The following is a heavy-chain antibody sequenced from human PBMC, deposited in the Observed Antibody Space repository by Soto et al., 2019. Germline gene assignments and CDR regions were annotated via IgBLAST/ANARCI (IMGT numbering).Heavy chain of an antibody. CDR2: IYYSGST. CDR1: GGSISSSSYY. CDR3: ARVYLWNCISTSCPFDY. V-gene: IGHV4-39*07. Sequence: PSETLSLTCTVSGGSISSSSYYWGWIRQPPGKGLEWIGSIYYSGSTYYNPSLKSRVTISVDTSKNQFSLKLTSVTAADTAVYYCARVYLWNCISTSCPFDYRGQGTLVTVSS. D-gene: IGHD2-2*01. J-gene: IGHJ4*02.